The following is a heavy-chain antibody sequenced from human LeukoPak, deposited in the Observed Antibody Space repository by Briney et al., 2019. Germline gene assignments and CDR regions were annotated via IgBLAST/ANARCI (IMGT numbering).Heavy chain of an antibody. D-gene: IGHD2-15*01. CDR1: GFTFSSYG. Sequence: GRSLRLSCAASGFTFSSYGMHWVRQAPGKGLEWVAVIWCDGSNKYYADSVKGRFTISRDNSKNTLYLQMNSLRAEDTAAFYCARDRGPGSGGSWPANYYYGMDVWGQGTTVTVSS. V-gene: IGHV3-33*01. J-gene: IGHJ6*02. CDR3: ARDRGPGSGGSWPANYYYGMDV. CDR2: IWCDGSNK.